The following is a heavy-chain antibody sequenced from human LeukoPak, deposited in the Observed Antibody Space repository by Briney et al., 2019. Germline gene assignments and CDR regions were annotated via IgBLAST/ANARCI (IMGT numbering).Heavy chain of an antibody. Sequence: LWASVKVSCKASGYTFTGYYMHWVRQAPGQGLEWMGWINPNSGGTNYAQKFQGRVTMTRDTSISTAYMELSRLRSDDTAVYYCARGGDNWNAYYYMDVWGKGTTVTISS. CDR2: INPNSGGT. J-gene: IGHJ6*03. CDR1: GYTFTGYY. V-gene: IGHV1-2*02. CDR3: ARGGDNWNAYYYMDV. D-gene: IGHD1-1*01.